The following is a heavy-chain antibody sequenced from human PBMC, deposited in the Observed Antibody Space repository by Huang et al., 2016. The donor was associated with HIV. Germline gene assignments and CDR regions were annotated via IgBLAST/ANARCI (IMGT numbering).Heavy chain of an antibody. CDR2: IIPIVGKA. Sequence: QVLLVQSGAEVRKPGSSVKVSCTAFGVTFSSYAISWVRQAPGQGLEWKGWIIPIVGKANYTQKIQGRVTITVDESTNTGYMELTRLTSEDTAVYYCARTAYSYGFRQGYNWFDPWGQGTPVTVSS. V-gene: IGHV1-69*13. J-gene: IGHJ5*02. D-gene: IGHD5-18*01. CDR3: ARTAYSYGFRQGYNWFDP. CDR1: GVTFSSYA.